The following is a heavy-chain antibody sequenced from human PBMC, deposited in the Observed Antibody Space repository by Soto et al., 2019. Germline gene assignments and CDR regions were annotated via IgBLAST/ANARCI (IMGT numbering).Heavy chain of an antibody. J-gene: IGHJ4*02. Sequence: EVQLLESGGGLVQPGGSLRLSCAASGFTFKNYMMTWVRQAPGKGLEWVSSVTDSGSSTFYADSVKVRFTICRDNSKNALYLQMSSLRVEDTALYYCAKRESLNIAKGPTYDSWGQGSLVTVSS. CDR2: VTDSGSST. D-gene: IGHD3-10*01. CDR1: GFTFKNYM. CDR3: AKRESLNIAKGPTYDS. V-gene: IGHV3-23*01.